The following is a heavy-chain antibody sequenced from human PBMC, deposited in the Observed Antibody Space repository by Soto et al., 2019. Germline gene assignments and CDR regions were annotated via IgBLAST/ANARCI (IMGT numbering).Heavy chain of an antibody. CDR3: ARGCSITTCYGTFDF. J-gene: IGHJ3*01. Sequence: EVQLVESGGGLVQPGRSLRLSCAASGFMFDDYAMQWVRQAPGKGLEWVSGISSNSGNVLYADSVKGRFTISRDNAKNSLYLQMDSLRAEDTALYYCARGCSITTCYGTFDFRGQGTMVTVSS. D-gene: IGHD2-2*01. CDR2: ISSNSGNV. CDR1: GFMFDDYA. V-gene: IGHV3-9*01.